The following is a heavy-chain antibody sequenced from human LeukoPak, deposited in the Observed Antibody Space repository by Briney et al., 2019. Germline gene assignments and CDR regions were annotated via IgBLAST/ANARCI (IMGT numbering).Heavy chain of an antibody. CDR1: GYSFTNYW. J-gene: IGHJ4*02. CDR3: ARSGYTYGYSFDY. CDR2: IYPGDSDT. V-gene: IGHV5-51*01. D-gene: IGHD5-18*01. Sequence: GESLKISCKGSGYSFTNYWIGWVRQMPGKGLEWMGIIYPGDSDTRYSPSFQGRVTISADKSISTAYLQWSSLKASDTAMYYCARSGYTYGYSFDYWGQGTLVTVSS.